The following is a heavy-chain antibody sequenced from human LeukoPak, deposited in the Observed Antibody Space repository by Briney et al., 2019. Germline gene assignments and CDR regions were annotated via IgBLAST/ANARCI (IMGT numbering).Heavy chain of an antibody. Sequence: PGGSLRLSCTVSGVTFNTYYMNWVRQAPGKGLEWVAVISYDGSNKYYADSVKGRFTISRDNSKNTLYLQMNSLRAEDTAVYYCAKHAASIAARSYFDYWGQGTLVTVSS. CDR2: ISYDGSNK. CDR3: AKHAASIAARSYFDY. CDR1: GVTFNTYY. V-gene: IGHV3-30*18. D-gene: IGHD6-6*01. J-gene: IGHJ4*02.